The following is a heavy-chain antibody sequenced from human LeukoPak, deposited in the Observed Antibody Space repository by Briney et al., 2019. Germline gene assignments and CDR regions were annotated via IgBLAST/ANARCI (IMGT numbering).Heavy chain of an antibody. CDR1: GASPRSSSYF. CDR2: IYTSGST. J-gene: IGHJ4*02. D-gene: IGHD2-2*01. V-gene: IGHV4-61*05. Sequence: SETLSLTCSVSGASPRSSSYFWGWIRQPPGKGLEWIGHIYTSGSTNYNPSLRSRVTMSVDMSKNQFSLKLRSVTAADTAVYYCARDVVAARGSFDYWGQGTLVTVSS. CDR3: ARDVVAARGSFDY.